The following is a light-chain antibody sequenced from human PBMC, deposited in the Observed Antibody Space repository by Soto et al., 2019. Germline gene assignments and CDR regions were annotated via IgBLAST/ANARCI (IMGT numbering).Light chain of an antibody. V-gene: IGKV3-20*01. J-gene: IGKJ1*01. Sequence: EIVLTQSPGTLSLSPGERATLSCRSSHSVSSNYLAWYQQKPGQAPRLLIYDVSSRATGIPDRFSGSGSGTDFTPTISSLEPVDCAVYYCQPYGISPTCGQGTKVESK. CDR3: QPYGISPT. CDR1: HSVSSNY. CDR2: DVS.